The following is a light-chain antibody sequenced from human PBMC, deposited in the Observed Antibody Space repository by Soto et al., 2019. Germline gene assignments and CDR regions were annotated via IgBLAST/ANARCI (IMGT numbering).Light chain of an antibody. V-gene: IGKV1-5*01. Sequence: DIQMTQSPSTLSASVGDRVTITCRARQSISIWLAWYQQKPGKAPKLLIYGASILKSGVPSRFSGSGSGTEFTLTIRSLQPDDFATYYCQQYNSYRTFGQGTKVEIK. CDR3: QQYNSYRT. J-gene: IGKJ1*01. CDR1: QSISIW. CDR2: GAS.